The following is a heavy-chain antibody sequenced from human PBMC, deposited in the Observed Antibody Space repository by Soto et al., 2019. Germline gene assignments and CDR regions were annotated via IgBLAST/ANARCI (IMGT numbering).Heavy chain of an antibody. CDR3: ATEIIAYERGGPLWAGQH. CDR1: GFSFNNAW. V-gene: IGHV3-15*07. J-gene: IGHJ1*01. D-gene: IGHD1-1*01. CDR2: IKSKTDGGTT. Sequence: GGALRLSYAASGFSFNNAWMYWVRQTPGKGLEWVGRIKSKTDGGTTDYAAPVKGRFTISRDDSKNTLYLQMNTLKTEDTAVYYCATEIIAYERGGPLWAGQHWGQGT.